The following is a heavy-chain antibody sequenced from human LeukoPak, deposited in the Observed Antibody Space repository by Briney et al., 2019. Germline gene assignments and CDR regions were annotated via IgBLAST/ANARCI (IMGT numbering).Heavy chain of an antibody. J-gene: IGHJ6*03. CDR3: ARAYRRITGTTRPHYYYYYMDV. D-gene: IGHD1-7*01. CDR1: GGTFSSYA. CDR2: IIPIFGTA. Sequence: ASVKVSCKSSGGTFSSYAISWVRQAPGQGLEWMGGIIPIFGTANYAQKFQGRVTITADKSTSTAYMELSSLRSEDTAVYYCARAYRRITGTTRPHYYYYYMDVWGKGTTVTVSS. V-gene: IGHV1-69*06.